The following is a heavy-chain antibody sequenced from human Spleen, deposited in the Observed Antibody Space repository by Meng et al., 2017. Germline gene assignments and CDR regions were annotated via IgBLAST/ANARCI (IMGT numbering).Heavy chain of an antibody. V-gene: IGHV1-2*06. CDR3: ARDWFGEFVFDY. J-gene: IGHJ4*02. D-gene: IGHD3-10*01. CDR1: GYTFTGYY. Sequence: QVQLLQLGAEVKKPGASVKGSCKASGYTFTGYYMHWVRQAPGQGLEWMGRINPNSGGTNYAQKFQARVTMTRDTSISTAYMEVSRLTSDDTAVYYCARDWFGEFVFDYWGQGTLVTVSS. CDR2: INPNSGGT.